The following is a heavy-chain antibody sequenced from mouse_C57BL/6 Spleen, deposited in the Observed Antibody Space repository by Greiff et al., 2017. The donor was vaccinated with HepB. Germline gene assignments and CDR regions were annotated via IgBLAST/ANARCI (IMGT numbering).Heavy chain of an antibody. CDR1: GYTFTSYW. CDR3: ARYYYSKGYAMDY. CDR2: INPSSGYT. Sequence: QVQLQQSGAELAKPGASVKLSCKASGYTFTSYWMHWVKQRPGQGLEWIGYINPSSGYTEYNQKFKDKATLTADKSSSTAYMQLSSLTYEDSAVYYCARYYYSKGYAMDYWGQGTSVTVSS. J-gene: IGHJ4*01. V-gene: IGHV1-7*01. D-gene: IGHD2-5*01.